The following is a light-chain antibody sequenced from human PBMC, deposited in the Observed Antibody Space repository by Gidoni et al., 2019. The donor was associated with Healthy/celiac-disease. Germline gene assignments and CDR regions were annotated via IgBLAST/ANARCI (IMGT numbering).Light chain of an antibody. CDR2: EVS. V-gene: IGLV2-8*01. CDR1: SSDVGGYTY. CDR3: SSYAGSNNPYV. Sequence: SARTPPPPAPGAPGPPFPISCTETSSDVGGYTYVSWYHQHPGKAPNLMIYEVSKRPSGVPDRFSGSKSGNTASLTVSGLQAEDEADYYCSSYAGSNNPYVFGTGTKVTVL. J-gene: IGLJ1*01.